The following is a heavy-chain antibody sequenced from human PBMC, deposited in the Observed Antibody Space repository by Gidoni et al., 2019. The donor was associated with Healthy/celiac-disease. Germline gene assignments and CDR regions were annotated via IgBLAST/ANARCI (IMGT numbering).Heavy chain of an antibody. D-gene: IGHD1-26*01. Sequence: EVQLVDSGGGLVKPGGSLRLSCAASGFTFSSYSMNWVRQAPGKGLEWVSSMSSSSSYIYYADSVKGRFTISRDNAKNSLYLQMNRLRAEDTAVYYCAREQWELPYYFDYWGQGTLVNVSS. CDR1: GFTFSSYS. CDR3: AREQWELPYYFDY. J-gene: IGHJ4*02. CDR2: MSSSSSYI. V-gene: IGHV3-21*01.